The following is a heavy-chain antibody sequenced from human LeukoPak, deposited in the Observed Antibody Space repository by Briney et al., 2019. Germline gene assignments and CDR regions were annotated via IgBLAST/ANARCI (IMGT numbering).Heavy chain of an antibody. J-gene: IGHJ4*02. CDR3: AAVGIVGATNFDY. V-gene: IGHV1-58*02. CDR2: IVVGSGNT. CDR1: GFTFTSSA. Sequence: GASVKVSCKASGFTFTSSAMQWVRQARGQRLEWIGWIVVGSGNTDYAQKFQERVTITRDMSTSTAYMELSSLRSEDTAVYYCAAVGIVGATNFDYWGQGTLVTVSS. D-gene: IGHD1-26*01.